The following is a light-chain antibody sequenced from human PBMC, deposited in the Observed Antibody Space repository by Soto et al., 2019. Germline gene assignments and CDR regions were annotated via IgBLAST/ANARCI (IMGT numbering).Light chain of an antibody. V-gene: IGKV1-5*03. Sequence: IPMTQYTSTLSGSVGDRFTITCLASQTISSWLAWYQQKPGKAPKLLIYKASTLKSGVPSRFSGSGSGTEFTLTISSLQPDDFATYYCQHYNSYSEPFGQVTNVDIK. CDR3: QHYNSYSEP. CDR1: QTISSW. J-gene: IGKJ1*01. CDR2: KAS.